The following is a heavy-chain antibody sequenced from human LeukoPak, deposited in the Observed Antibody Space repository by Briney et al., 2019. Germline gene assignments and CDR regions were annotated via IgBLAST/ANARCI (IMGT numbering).Heavy chain of an antibody. D-gene: IGHD5-18*01. CDR1: GFTFSSYA. CDR3: AKVDSGYSYGSVDY. CDR2: ISASGGST. V-gene: IGHV3-23*01. Sequence: SGGSLRLSCAASGFTFSSYAMSWIRQSPGQGLEWVSAISASGGSTNYADSVKGRFTISRDNSKNTLYLQMNSLRAEDAAVYYCAKVDSGYSYGSVDYWGQGTLVTVSS. J-gene: IGHJ4*02.